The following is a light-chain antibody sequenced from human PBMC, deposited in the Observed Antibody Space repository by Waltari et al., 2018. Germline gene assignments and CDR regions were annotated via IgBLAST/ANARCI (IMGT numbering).Light chain of an antibody. J-gene: IGKJ1*01. CDR2: HAS. Sequence: EIVLTQSPGSLSLSPGERATLSCRASQSVSKYLAWYQQKPGQAPRLLNYHASSRATGIPDRFSGSGFGTDFSLTISRLEPEDFAVYYCQKYESLPATFGQGTKVEIK. V-gene: IGKV3-20*01. CDR1: QSVSKY. CDR3: QKYESLPAT.